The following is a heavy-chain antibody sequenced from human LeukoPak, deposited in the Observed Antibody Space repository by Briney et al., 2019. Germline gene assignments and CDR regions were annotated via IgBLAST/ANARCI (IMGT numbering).Heavy chain of an antibody. Sequence: SETLSLTCTVSGGSISSGGYYWSWIRQHPGKGLEWIGYIYYSGSTYYNPSLKTRVTISVDTSKNQFSLKLSSVTAADTAVYYCARVDTAMVTVDYWGQGTLVTVSS. D-gene: IGHD5-18*01. V-gene: IGHV4-31*03. J-gene: IGHJ4*02. CDR2: IYYSGST. CDR3: ARVDTAMVTVDY. CDR1: GGSISSGGYY.